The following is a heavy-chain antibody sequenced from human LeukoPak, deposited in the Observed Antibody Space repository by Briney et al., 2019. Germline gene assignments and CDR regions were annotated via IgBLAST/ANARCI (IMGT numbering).Heavy chain of an antibody. J-gene: IGHJ6*03. CDR1: GFTFSSYA. CDR2: ISGSGGST. CDR3: AKGYCGSTSCPYYYYYYYMDV. D-gene: IGHD2-2*01. V-gene: IGHV3-23*01. Sequence: PGGSLRLSCAASGFTFSSYAMSWVRQAPGKGLEWVSAISGSGGSTYYADSVKGRFTISRDNSKNTLYLQMNSLRAEDTAVYYCAKGYCGSTSCPYYYYYYYMDVWGKGTTVTVSS.